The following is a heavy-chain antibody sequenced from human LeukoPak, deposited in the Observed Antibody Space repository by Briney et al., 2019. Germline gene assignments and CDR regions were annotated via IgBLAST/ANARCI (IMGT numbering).Heavy chain of an antibody. CDR1: GGSISSYY. J-gene: IGHJ4*02. CDR2: IYYSGST. V-gene: IGHV4-59*08. CDR3: ARNDCSGGTCYSSY. Sequence: PSETLSLTCTVSGGSISSYYWSWIRQPPGKGLEWIGYIYYSGSTNYNPSRKSRVTISVDPSKNQFSLKLSSVTAADTAVYYCARNDCSGGTCYSSYWGQGTLVTVSS. D-gene: IGHD2-15*01.